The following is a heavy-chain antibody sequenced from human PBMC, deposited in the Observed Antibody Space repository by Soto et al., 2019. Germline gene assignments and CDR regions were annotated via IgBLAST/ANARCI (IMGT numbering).Heavy chain of an antibody. Sequence: GGSLRLSCAASGFTFNTYCMSWVRQAPGKGLEWVANITQDGSEKYYVDSVKGRFTISRHNAENSVYLQMTSLRAEDTAVYFSTRGECNSQTYSCFDYWGQGTLVTVSS. V-gene: IGHV3-7*01. CDR1: GFTFNTYC. CDR3: TRGECNSQTYSCFDY. D-gene: IGHD2-15*01. J-gene: IGHJ4*02. CDR2: ITQDGSEK.